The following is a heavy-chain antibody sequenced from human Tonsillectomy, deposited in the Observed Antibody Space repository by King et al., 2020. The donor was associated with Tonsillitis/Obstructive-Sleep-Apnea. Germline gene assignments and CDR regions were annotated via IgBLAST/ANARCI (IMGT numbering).Heavy chain of an antibody. D-gene: IGHD2-2*01. Sequence: VQLGESGGGLVKPGGALRLSCAASGFTFSDYYMSWIRQAPGEGLEGVSYISSSSSYTNYADSVKGRFTLSSDNAQNSLYLQMNSLRAEETAVYYCARGWGTSFSDYWGQGTLVTVSS. J-gene: IGHJ4*02. CDR3: ARGWGTSFSDY. CDR1: GFTFSDYY. CDR2: ISSSSSYT. V-gene: IGHV3-11*05.